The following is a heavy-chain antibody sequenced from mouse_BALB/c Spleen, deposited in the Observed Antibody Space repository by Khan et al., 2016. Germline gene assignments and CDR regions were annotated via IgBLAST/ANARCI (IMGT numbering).Heavy chain of an antibody. D-gene: IGHD2-12*01. Sequence: EVELVESGGGLVQPGGSRKLSCAASGFTFSYFGMHWIRQAPEKGLEWVAYISSDSTTIYSADTVRGRFTISRDNPKNTLFLHMTSLRSEDTARYYGAPSVYDDAMDYWGHGTSVTVSS. CDR3: APSVYDDAMDY. J-gene: IGHJ4*01. CDR2: ISSDSTTI. V-gene: IGHV5-17*02. CDR1: GFTFSYFG.